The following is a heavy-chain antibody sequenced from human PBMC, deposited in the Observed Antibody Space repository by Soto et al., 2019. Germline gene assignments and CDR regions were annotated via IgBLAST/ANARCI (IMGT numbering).Heavy chain of an antibody. CDR1: GFTFSSYW. V-gene: IGHV3-7*05. CDR2: IKQDGSEK. J-gene: IGHJ1*01. Sequence: GGSLRLSCAASGFTFSSYWMSWVRQAPGKGLEWVANIKQDGSEKYYVDSVKGRFTISRDNAKNSLYLQMNSLRAEDTAVYYCARDGAYSSSSAYLHWGQGTLVTVSS. D-gene: IGHD6-6*01. CDR3: ARDGAYSSSSAYLH.